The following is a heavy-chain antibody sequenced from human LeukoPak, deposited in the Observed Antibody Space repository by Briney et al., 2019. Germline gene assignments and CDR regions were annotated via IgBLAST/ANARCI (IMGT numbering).Heavy chain of an antibody. Sequence: PGGSLRLSCAASGFTFSSYWMSWVRQAPGKGLEWVANIKQDGSEKYYVDSVKGRFTISRDNAKNSLYLQMNSLSAEDTAVYYCARGLDIVVVVAATTAIDYWGQGTLVTVSS. CDR2: IKQDGSEK. CDR3: ARGLDIVVVVAATTAIDY. D-gene: IGHD2-15*01. J-gene: IGHJ4*02. V-gene: IGHV3-7*03. CDR1: GFTFSSYW.